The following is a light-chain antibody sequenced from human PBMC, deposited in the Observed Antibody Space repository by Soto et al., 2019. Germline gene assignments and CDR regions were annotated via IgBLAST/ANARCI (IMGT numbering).Light chain of an antibody. CDR1: RGISSY. CDR3: QYLNSHPLS. V-gene: IGKV1-9*01. CDR2: LAS. Sequence: IQLTQSPSSLSASVGDRVTITCRASRGISSYLAWYQQKPGKAPKLLIYLASTLQSGVPSRFSGSGSGTDFSHTISSLQPEDVATYYCQYLNSHPLSFGGGTKVRSN. J-gene: IGKJ4*01.